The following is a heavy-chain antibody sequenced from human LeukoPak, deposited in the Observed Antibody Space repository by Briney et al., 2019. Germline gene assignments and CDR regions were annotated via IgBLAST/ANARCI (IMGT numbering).Heavy chain of an antibody. D-gene: IGHD7-27*01. V-gene: IGHV4-34*01. CDR2: INHSGST. CDR3: ASNWGSYWYFDL. CDR1: GGSFSGYY. J-gene: IGHJ2*01. Sequence: SETLSLTCAVYGGSFSGYYWSWIRQPPGKGLEWIGEINHSGSTNYNPSLKSRVTISVDTSKNQFSLKLSSVTAADTAVYYCASNWGSYWYFDLWGRGTLVTVSS.